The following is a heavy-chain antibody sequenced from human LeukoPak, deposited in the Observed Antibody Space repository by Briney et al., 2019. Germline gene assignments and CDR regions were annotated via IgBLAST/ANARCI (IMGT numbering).Heavy chain of an antibody. D-gene: IGHD3-3*01. CDR2: IIPIFGTA. CDR3: ARGRSWSGYPDDAFDI. CDR1: GGTFSSYA. V-gene: IGHV1-69*05. J-gene: IGHJ3*02. Sequence: SVKVSCKASGGTFSSYAISWVRQAPGQGLEWMGRIIPIFGTANYAQKFQGRVTITTDESTSTAYMELSSPRSEDTAVYYCARGRSWSGYPDDAFDIWGQGTMVTVSS.